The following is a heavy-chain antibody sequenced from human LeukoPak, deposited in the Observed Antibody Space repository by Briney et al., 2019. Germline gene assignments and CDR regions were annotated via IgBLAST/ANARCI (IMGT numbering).Heavy chain of an antibody. D-gene: IGHD2-8*01. CDR1: GFTFSSYA. CDR2: ISGSGGST. CDR3: ANAPGVYYYYYYMDV. J-gene: IGHJ6*03. V-gene: IGHV3-23*01. Sequence: GGSLRLSCAASGFTFSSYAMSWVRQAPGKGLEWVSAISGSGGSTYYADSVKGRFTISRDNSKNTLYLQMNSLRAADTAVYYCANAPGVYYYYYYMDVWGKGTTVTVSS.